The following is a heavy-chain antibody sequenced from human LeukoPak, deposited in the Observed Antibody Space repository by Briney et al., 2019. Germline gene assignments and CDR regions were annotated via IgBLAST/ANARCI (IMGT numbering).Heavy chain of an antibody. V-gene: IGHV4-38-2*02. CDR1: GYSISSGYY. CDR2: IYHSGST. J-gene: IGHJ4*02. Sequence: SETLSLTCTVSGYSISSGYYWGWIRQPPGKGLEWIGSIYHSGSTYYNPSLQSRVSMSVDTSKNSFSLKLYSVTATDTAIYYCSREGYGSGAYLFWGQGTLVAVSS. D-gene: IGHD3-10*01. CDR3: SREGYGSGAYLF.